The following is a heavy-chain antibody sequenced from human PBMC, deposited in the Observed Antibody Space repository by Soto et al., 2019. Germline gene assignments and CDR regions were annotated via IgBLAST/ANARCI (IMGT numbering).Heavy chain of an antibody. D-gene: IGHD5-12*01. CDR3: ARDRSADINAFDI. J-gene: IGHJ3*02. CDR2: ISSSSSTI. CDR1: GFTFSSYS. V-gene: IGHV3-48*01. Sequence: PGGSLRLSCAASGFTFSSYSMNWVRQAPGKGLEWVSYISSSSSTIYYADSVKGRFTISRDNAKNSLYLQMNSLRAEDTAVYYCARDRSADINAFDIWCQGTMVTVSS.